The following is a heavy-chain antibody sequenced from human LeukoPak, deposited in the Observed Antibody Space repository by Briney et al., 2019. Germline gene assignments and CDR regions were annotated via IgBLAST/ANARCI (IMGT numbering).Heavy chain of an antibody. CDR1: GGSIGSYY. CDR3: ARNLYDSSGSMGIYTFDY. Sequence: PSETLSLTCTVSGGSIGSYYWSWIRQSPGKGLEWIGYIYYSGSTNCNPSLKSRVTISVDTSKNQFSLKLSSVTAADTAVYYCARNLYDSSGSMGIYTFDYWGQGTLVTVSS. J-gene: IGHJ4*02. V-gene: IGHV4-59*01. D-gene: IGHD3-22*01. CDR2: IYYSGST.